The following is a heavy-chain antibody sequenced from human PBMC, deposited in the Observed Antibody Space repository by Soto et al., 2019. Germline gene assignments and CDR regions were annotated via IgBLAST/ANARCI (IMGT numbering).Heavy chain of an antibody. CDR1: GGSVSSGSYY. CDR3: ASVPSSGYYYFKISPNDAFDI. Sequence: QVQLQESGPGLVKPSETLSLTCTVSGGSVSSGSYYWSWIRQPPGKGLEWIGYIYYSGSTNYNPSLKSRVTISVDTSKNQFSLKLSSVTAADTAVYYCASVPSSGYYYFKISPNDAFDIWGQGTMVTVSS. V-gene: IGHV4-61*01. J-gene: IGHJ3*02. CDR2: IYYSGST. D-gene: IGHD3-22*01.